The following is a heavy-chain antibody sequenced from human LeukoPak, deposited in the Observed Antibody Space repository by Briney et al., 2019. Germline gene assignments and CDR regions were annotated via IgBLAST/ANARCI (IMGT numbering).Heavy chain of an antibody. D-gene: IGHD2-21*02. J-gene: IGHJ2*01. CDR1: GYTFTAYY. Sequence: ASVKVSCKASGYTFTAYYMHWVRQAPGQGLEWMGRINPNSGGTNYAQKFQGGVTMTRDTSISTAYMELSRLRYDDTAVYYCARGAMVVTGMNWYFDLWGRGTLVTVSS. CDR2: INPNSGGT. V-gene: IGHV1-2*06. CDR3: ARGAMVVTGMNWYFDL.